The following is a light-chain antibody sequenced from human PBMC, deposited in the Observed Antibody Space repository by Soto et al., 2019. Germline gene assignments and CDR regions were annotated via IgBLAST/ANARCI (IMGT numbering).Light chain of an antibody. CDR1: QDISSY. J-gene: IGKJ4*01. V-gene: IGKV1-9*01. CDR2: AAA. CDR3: QQVNNYPLT. Sequence: IQLTQSPSFLSASVGDRVTITCRASQDISSYLAWYQQKSGKAPKLLIYAAATLQSVVPSRFSGSGIGTEFTLTISSLQPEDFATYYCQQVNNYPLTFGGGTKVEIK.